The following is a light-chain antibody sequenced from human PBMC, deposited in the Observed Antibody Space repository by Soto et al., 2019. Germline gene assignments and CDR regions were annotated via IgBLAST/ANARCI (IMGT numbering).Light chain of an antibody. CDR3: AAWDDSLNGRV. CDR1: GPNIGSNT. Sequence: QSVLTQPPSASGPPGQRVTTFCSGSGPNIGSNTVNWYQQLPGTAPKLLIYSNNQRPSGVPDRFSGSKSGTSASLAISGLQSEDEADYYCAAWDDSLNGRVFGGGTKVTVL. J-gene: IGLJ2*01. V-gene: IGLV1-44*01. CDR2: SNN.